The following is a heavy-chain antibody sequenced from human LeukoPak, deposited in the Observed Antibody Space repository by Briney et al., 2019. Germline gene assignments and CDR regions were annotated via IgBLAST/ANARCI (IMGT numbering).Heavy chain of an antibody. CDR3: ARDRYSNSFFYYYAMDV. CDR1: GGSFSGHY. D-gene: IGHD4-11*01. V-gene: IGHV4-34*01. J-gene: IGHJ6*02. Sequence: SETLSLTCAVFGGSFSGHYWSWIRQPPGKGLEWIGEINHRGSTTYNPSLKSRVTISVDMSKSQFSLKLSSVTAADTAVYYCARDRYSNSFFYYYAMDVWGQGTTVTVSS. CDR2: INHRGST.